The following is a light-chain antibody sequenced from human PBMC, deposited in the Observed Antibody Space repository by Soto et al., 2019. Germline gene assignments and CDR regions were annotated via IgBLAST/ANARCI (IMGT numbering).Light chain of an antibody. CDR1: QSVSSN. Sequence: EKALTQSPVTLSLSPGERATLSCRASQSVSSNLAWYQQRPGQAPRLLIYGASTRASGVPDRCSGSRSGTEFILTISSLQSEDSAVYYCQQYDVWPALTFGGGTKVDIK. CDR2: GAS. J-gene: IGKJ4*01. CDR3: QQYDVWPALT. V-gene: IGKV3-15*01.